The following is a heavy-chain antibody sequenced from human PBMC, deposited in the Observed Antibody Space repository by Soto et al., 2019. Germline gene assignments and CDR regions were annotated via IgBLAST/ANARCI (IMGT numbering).Heavy chain of an antibody. Sequence: QVQLVQSGAEVKKPGASVKVSCKASGYTFTSYGISWVRQAPGQGLEWMGWTSAYNGNTNYAQKLQGRVTMTTDTSTSTAYMELRSLRSDDTAVYYCARDVYWGSSWYGSYYFDYWGQGTLVTVSS. CDR2: TSAYNGNT. CDR3: ARDVYWGSSWYGSYYFDY. V-gene: IGHV1-18*04. CDR1: GYTFTSYG. D-gene: IGHD6-13*01. J-gene: IGHJ4*02.